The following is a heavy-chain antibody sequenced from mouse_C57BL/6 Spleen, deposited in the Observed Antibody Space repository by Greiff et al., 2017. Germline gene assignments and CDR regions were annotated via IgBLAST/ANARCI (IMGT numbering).Heavy chain of an antibody. CDR1: GFTFSDFY. CDR3: ARDDYDGFAY. Sequence: EVMLVESGGGLVQSGRSLRLSCETSGFTFSDFYMEWVRQAPGKGLEWIAASRNKANDYTTEYSASVKGRFIVSRDTSQSILYLQMNALRAEDTAIYYCARDDYDGFAYWGQGTLVTVSA. D-gene: IGHD2-4*01. CDR2: SRNKANDYTT. J-gene: IGHJ3*01. V-gene: IGHV7-1*01.